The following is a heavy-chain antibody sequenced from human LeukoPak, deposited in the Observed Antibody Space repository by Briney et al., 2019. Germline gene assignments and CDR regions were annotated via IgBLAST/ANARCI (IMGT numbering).Heavy chain of an antibody. CDR2: ISSSSSYI. V-gene: IGHV3-21*01. D-gene: IGHD1-26*01. J-gene: IGHJ4*02. CDR3: ARAPPRIVGANLEFDS. Sequence: PGGSLRLSCAPSGLTFSSYSMNWVRQAPGKGLEWVSSISSSSSYIYYADSVKGRFTISRDNAKNSLYLQMNSLRAEDTAVYYCARAPPRIVGANLEFDSWGQGTLVTVSS. CDR1: GLTFSSYS.